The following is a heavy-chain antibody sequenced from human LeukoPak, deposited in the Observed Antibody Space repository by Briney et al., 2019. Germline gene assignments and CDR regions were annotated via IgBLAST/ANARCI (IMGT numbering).Heavy chain of an antibody. V-gene: IGHV3-7*03. Sequence: GGSLRLSCAGSGFTFSNYWMTWVRQAPGKGLEWEANIKGDGSQEYYVESVKGRFSISRDNAKNALYLQMNSLRIEDTAVYYCEAYGSVWGQGTLVAVSS. CDR3: EAYGSV. CDR2: IKGDGSQE. CDR1: GFTFSNYW. J-gene: IGHJ4*02. D-gene: IGHD4-17*01.